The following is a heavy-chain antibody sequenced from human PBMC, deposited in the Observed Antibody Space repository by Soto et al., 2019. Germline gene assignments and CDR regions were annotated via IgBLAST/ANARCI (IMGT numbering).Heavy chain of an antibody. CDR2: INHSGST. J-gene: IGHJ5*02. Sequence: QVRLQQWGAGLLKPSETLSLTCAVYGGSFSGYYWSWIRQPPGRGLEGIGEINHSGSTNYNPSLKSRVTISVDTSKNQFSLKLSSVTAADTAVYYCARGFASGWYGFVDPWGQGTLVTVSS. CDR1: GGSFSGYY. V-gene: IGHV4-34*01. D-gene: IGHD6-19*01. CDR3: ARGFASGWYGFVDP.